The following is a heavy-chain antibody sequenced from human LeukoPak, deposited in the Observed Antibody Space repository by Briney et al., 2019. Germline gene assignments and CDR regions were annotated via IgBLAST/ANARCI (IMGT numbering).Heavy chain of an antibody. J-gene: IGHJ5*02. CDR1: GGSISSYY. CDR3: ARTTEDCSSTSCYQYWFDP. Sequence: PSETLSLTCTVSGGSISSYYWSWIRQPAGKGLEWIGRISTGGSTNYNPSLKSRVTMSVDTSKDQFSLKLSSVTAADTAVYYCARTTEDCSSTSCYQYWFDPWGQGTLVTVSS. CDR2: ISTGGST. D-gene: IGHD2-2*01. V-gene: IGHV4-4*07.